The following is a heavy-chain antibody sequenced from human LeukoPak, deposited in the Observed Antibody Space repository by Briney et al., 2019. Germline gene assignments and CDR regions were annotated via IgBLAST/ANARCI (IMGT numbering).Heavy chain of an antibody. J-gene: IGHJ6*02. CDR2: ISYDGSNK. D-gene: IGHD6-13*01. CDR3: AKEGSVVSQATIAAAADHLRYYYYGMDV. Sequence: GGSLRLSCAASGFTLNTFAMHWVRQAPGKGLEWVAVISYDGSNKYYADSVKGRFTISRDNSKNTLYLQMNSLRAEDTAVYYCAKEGSVVSQATIAAAADHLRYYYYGMDVWGQGTTVTVSS. V-gene: IGHV3-30*04. CDR1: GFTLNTFA.